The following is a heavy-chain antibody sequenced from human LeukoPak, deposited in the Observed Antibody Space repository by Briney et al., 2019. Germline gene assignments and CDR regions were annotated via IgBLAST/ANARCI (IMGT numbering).Heavy chain of an antibody. J-gene: IGHJ4*02. CDR1: GYTFTSYD. V-gene: IGHV1-8*03. Sequence: ASVKVSCKASGYTFTSYDINWVRQATGQGLEWMGWMNPNSGNTGYAQKFQGRVTITRNTSISTAYMELSSLRSEDTAVYYCARDRGSSSGCDYWGQGTLVTVSS. CDR3: ARDRGSSSGCDY. CDR2: MNPNSGNT. D-gene: IGHD6-19*01.